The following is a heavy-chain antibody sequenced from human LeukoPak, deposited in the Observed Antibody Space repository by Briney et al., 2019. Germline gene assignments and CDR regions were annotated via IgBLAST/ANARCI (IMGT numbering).Heavy chain of an antibody. Sequence: SETLSLTCTVSGGSVSDYYWSWIRQSPGKGLEWIGYIYYTGSTSYNPSLRSRVTMSADTSKNQFSLKLSSVTAADTAVYYCARDQGGYDFWSGYHPYFDYWGQGTLVTVSS. V-gene: IGHV4-59*02. CDR2: IYYTGST. D-gene: IGHD3-3*01. J-gene: IGHJ4*02. CDR1: GGSVSDYY. CDR3: ARDQGGYDFWSGYHPYFDY.